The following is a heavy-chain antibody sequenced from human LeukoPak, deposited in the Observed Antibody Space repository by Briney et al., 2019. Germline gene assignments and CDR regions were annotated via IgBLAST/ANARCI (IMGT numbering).Heavy chain of an antibody. CDR2: IKSETDGGTT. D-gene: IGHD3-22*01. Sequence: GGSLRLSCAASGFTFSNAWMSWVRQAPGKGLEWVGRIKSETDGGTTDYAAPVKGRFTISRDDSKNTLYLQMNSLKTEDTAVYYCTKEFYDSSGYYDSDFYYYYYMDVRGKGTTVTVSS. CDR3: TKEFYDSSGYYDSDFYYYYYMDV. CDR1: GFTFSNAW. V-gene: IGHV3-15*01. J-gene: IGHJ6*03.